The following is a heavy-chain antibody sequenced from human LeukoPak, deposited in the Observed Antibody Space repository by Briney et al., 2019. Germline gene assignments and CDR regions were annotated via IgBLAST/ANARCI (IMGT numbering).Heavy chain of an antibody. J-gene: IGHJ4*02. Sequence: GASVKVSCKASGYTFTSYYMHWVRQAPGQGLEWMGIINPSGGSTSYAQKSQGRVTMTRDMSTSTVYMELSSLRSEDTAVYYCARDRTDYYDSSGVDYWGQGTLVTVSS. V-gene: IGHV1-46*01. CDR1: GYTFTSYY. CDR3: ARDRTDYYDSSGVDY. CDR2: INPSGGST. D-gene: IGHD3-22*01.